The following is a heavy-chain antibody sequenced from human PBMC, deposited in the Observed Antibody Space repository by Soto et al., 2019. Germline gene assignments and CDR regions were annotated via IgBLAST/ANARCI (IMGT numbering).Heavy chain of an antibody. V-gene: IGHV5-10-1*01. CDR1: GYKFIGYW. CDR3: SRHDGTGGMDV. CDR2: IDPSDTYT. Sequence: GVSLKIASECSGYKFIGYWISWERQMTGKGLEWMGRIDPSDTYTNYSPSFQGHVTISADKSISTAYLQWSSLKASDTARYYWSRHDGTGGMDVWGQGATVTVSS. D-gene: IGHD1-1*01. J-gene: IGHJ6*02.